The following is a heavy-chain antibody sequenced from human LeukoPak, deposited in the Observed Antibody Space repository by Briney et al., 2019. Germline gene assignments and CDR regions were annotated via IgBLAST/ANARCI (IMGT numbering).Heavy chain of an antibody. J-gene: IGHJ6*02. CDR3: ARWGYCSGGSCPYPDYYYYYGMDV. D-gene: IGHD2-15*01. CDR1: GYTFTSYG. Sequence: ASVKVSCKASGYTFTSYGISWVRQAPGQGLEWMGWISAYNGNTNSAQKLQGRVTMTTDTSTSTAYMELRSLRSDDTAVYYCARWGYCSGGSCPYPDYYYYYGMDVWGQGTTVTVSS. V-gene: IGHV1-18*01. CDR2: ISAYNGNT.